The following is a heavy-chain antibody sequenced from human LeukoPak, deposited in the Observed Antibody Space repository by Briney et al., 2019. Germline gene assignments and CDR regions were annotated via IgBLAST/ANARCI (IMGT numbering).Heavy chain of an antibody. D-gene: IGHD3-22*01. Sequence: PGGSLRLSCAASGFTFSSYWMSWVRQAPGKGLEWVANIKQDGSEKYYVDSVKGRFTISRDNAKNSLYLQMNSLRAEDTAVYYCAREAKGYDSSGPFDYWGQGTLVTVSS. V-gene: IGHV3-7*03. J-gene: IGHJ4*02. CDR3: AREAKGYDSSGPFDY. CDR2: IKQDGSEK. CDR1: GFTFSSYW.